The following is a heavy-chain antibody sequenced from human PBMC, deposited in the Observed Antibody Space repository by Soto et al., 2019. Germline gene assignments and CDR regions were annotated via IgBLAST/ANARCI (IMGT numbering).Heavy chain of an antibody. CDR2: ISSSSITT. Sequence: HPGGSLSLSCAASGFTFSTYSMNWVRQAPGKGLEWVSYISSSSITTHYADSVKGRFTISRDNAKNSLYLQMNSLTDEDTAVYYCARDRLVGAAPFDYWGQGTLVTVSS. D-gene: IGHD1-26*01. CDR1: GFTFSTYS. CDR3: ARDRLVGAAPFDY. J-gene: IGHJ4*02. V-gene: IGHV3-48*02.